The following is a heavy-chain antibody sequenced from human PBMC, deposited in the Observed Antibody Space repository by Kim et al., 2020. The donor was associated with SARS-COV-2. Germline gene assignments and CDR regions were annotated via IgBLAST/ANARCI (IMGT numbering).Heavy chain of an antibody. CDR3: VKRKGFFSLGGDFLDF. V-gene: IGHV3-30*18. J-gene: IGHJ4*02. D-gene: IGHD3-3*01. CDR1: GFNVNHFG. CDR2: ISYEGSIK. Sequence: GGSLRLSCVASGFNVNHFGFHWVRQAPGKGLEWVAGISYEGSIKHYADFSAGRLSISKDSSRNTVFLQMNSLTPEDTAVYYCVKRKGFFSLGGDFLDFWGQGTLVPVSS.